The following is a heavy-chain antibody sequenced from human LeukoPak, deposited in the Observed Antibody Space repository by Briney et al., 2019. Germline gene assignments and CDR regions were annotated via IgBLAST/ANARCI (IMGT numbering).Heavy chain of an antibody. J-gene: IGHJ5*02. CDR3: ARYSSRGRWCDP. D-gene: IGHD6-13*01. V-gene: IGHV1-2*06. CDR1: GYTFTGYY. Sequence: ASVKVSCKASGYTFTGYYMHWVRQAPGQGLEWMGRINPNSGGTNYAQKFQGRVTMTRDTSISTAYMELSRLRSDDTAAYYCARYSSRGRWCDPWGQGTLVTVSS. CDR2: INPNSGGT.